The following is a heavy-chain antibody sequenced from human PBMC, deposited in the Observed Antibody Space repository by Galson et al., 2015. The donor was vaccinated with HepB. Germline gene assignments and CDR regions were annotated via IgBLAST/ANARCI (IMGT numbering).Heavy chain of an antibody. CDR2: ISGSGGST. Sequence: SLRLSCAASGFIFSSYAMNWVRQVPGKGLEWVATISGSGGSTYYADSVKGRFTISRDNSKNTLYLQMNSLRAEDTAVYYCAKWGDLGYWGQGTLVPVSS. D-gene: IGHD2-21*01. CDR3: AKWGDLGY. J-gene: IGHJ4*02. CDR1: GFIFSSYA. V-gene: IGHV3-23*01.